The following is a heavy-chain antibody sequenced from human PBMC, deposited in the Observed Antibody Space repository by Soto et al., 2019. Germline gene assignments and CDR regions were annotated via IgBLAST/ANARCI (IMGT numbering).Heavy chain of an antibody. J-gene: IGHJ5*02. CDR1: GYTFTSYA. D-gene: IGHD3-3*01. CDR3: ARSGPCIRFLEWSYNWFDL. V-gene: IGHV1-3*01. Sequence: ASVKVSCKASGYTFTSYAMHWVRQAPGQRLEWMGWINAGNGNTKYSQKFQGRVTITRDTSASTAYMELSSLRSEDTAVYYCARSGPCIRFLEWSYNWFDLWGQGTLVTVSS. CDR2: INAGNGNT.